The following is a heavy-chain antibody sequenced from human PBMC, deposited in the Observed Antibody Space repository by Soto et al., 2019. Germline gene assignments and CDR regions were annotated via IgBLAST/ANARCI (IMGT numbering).Heavy chain of an antibody. Sequence: GGSLRLSCAASGFTFSSYAMHWVRQAPGKGLEWVAVISYDGSNKYYADSVKGRFTISRDNSKNTLYLQMNSLRAEDTAVYYCARAVISQPDYYYYYGMDVWGQGTPVTVSS. J-gene: IGHJ6*02. CDR2: ISYDGSNK. CDR3: ARAVISQPDYYYYYGMDV. CDR1: GFTFSSYA. V-gene: IGHV3-30-3*01. D-gene: IGHD2-21*01.